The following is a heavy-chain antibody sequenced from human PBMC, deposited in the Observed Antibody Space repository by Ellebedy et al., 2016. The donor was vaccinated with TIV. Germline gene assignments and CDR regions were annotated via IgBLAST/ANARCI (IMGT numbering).Heavy chain of an antibody. CDR2: ISYDGGNK. D-gene: IGHD2-15*01. CDR1: GFAFSRCA. Sequence: GESLKISCAASGFAFSRCAMHWVRQTPGKGLEWVATISYDGGNKYYADAVKGRFSISRDNSMNTLYLQVNSLRAEDTAVYYCARDSWGGSFLVANYFDSWGQGTLVSVSS. CDR3: ARDSWGGSFLVANYFDS. V-gene: IGHV3-30*04. J-gene: IGHJ4*02.